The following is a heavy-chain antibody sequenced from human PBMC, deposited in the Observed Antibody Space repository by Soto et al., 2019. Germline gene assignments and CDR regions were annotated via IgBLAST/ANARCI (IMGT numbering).Heavy chain of an antibody. CDR2: IYSSGSA. D-gene: IGHD1-1*01. J-gene: IGHJ4*02. CDR3: ARGGTRSADLPTY. Sequence: VRLQESGPGLGEPSETLSLTCSVSGDSINNYYWSWIRQPAGKGLEWIGRIYSSGSANYNPSLKTRGTMSVDTSKNQVFLSVTSVTAADTAVYFCARGGTRSADLPTYWGQGIQVIVSS. V-gene: IGHV4-4*07. CDR1: GDSINNYY.